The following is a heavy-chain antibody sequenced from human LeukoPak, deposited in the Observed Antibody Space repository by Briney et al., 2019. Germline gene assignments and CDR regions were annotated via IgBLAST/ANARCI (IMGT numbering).Heavy chain of an antibody. Sequence: SGGSLRLSCAASGFTVSSNYMSWVRQAPGKGLEWVSVIHSGGSTYYADSVKGRFTISRDNSKNTLYLQMNSLRAEDTAVYYCAREKDNWGIDAFDFWGQGTMVTVSS. D-gene: IGHD3-16*01. J-gene: IGHJ3*01. CDR2: IHSGGST. CDR1: GFTVSSNY. V-gene: IGHV3-66*01. CDR3: AREKDNWGIDAFDF.